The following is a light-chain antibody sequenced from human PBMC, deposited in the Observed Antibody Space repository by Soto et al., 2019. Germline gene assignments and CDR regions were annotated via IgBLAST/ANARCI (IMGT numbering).Light chain of an antibody. Sequence: EIVMTQSPATLSVSPGERATLSCRASQSISGNLAWYQQKPGQAPRLLIYATSTRATGCPARFSGSGSGTEYTLTISGLQSEDFALYYCQQYNDWPRWTFGQGTKVEVQ. V-gene: IGKV3-15*01. J-gene: IGKJ1*01. CDR2: ATS. CDR1: QSISGN. CDR3: QQYNDWPRWT.